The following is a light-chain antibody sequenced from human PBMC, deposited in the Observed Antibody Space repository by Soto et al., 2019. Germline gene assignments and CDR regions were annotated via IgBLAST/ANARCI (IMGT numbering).Light chain of an antibody. CDR1: QSVSSY. CDR3: QQRSNWPWT. Sequence: EIVLTQSPATLSLSPVERATLSGMASQSVSSYLAWYQQKPGQAPRLLIYDASNRATGIPARFSGSGSGTDFTLTISGLEPEDFAVYYCQQRSNWPWTFGQGTKVDIK. CDR2: DAS. V-gene: IGKV3-11*01. J-gene: IGKJ1*01.